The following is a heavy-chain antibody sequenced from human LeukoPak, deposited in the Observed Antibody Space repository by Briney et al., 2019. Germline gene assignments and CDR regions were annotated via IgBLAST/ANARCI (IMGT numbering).Heavy chain of an antibody. CDR2: ISSSSSYI. V-gene: IGHV3-21*01. J-gene: IGHJ4*02. D-gene: IGHD2-2*01. Sequence: GGSLRLSCAASGFTFSSYSMNWVRQAPGKGLEWVSSISSSSSYIYYADSVKGRFTISRDNAKNSLYLQMNSLRAEDTAVYYCASGSSTRYYYFDYWGQGTLVTVSS. CDR3: ASGSSTRYYYFDY. CDR1: GFTFSSYS.